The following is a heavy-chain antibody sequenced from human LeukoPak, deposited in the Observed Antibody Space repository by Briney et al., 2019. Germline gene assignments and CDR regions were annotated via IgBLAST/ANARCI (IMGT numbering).Heavy chain of an antibody. D-gene: IGHD2-15*01. J-gene: IGHJ4*02. Sequence: TSETLSLTCAVYGGSLSGYYWSWIRQPAGKGLEWIGRIYTTGKTNYNPSLGSRVTMSVDTSKNQFSLKLSSVTAADTAMYYCARLEYCGASSCYGDYWGRGIVVTVSS. CDR3: ARLEYCGASSCYGDY. CDR1: GGSLSGYY. CDR2: IYTTGKT. V-gene: IGHV4-59*10.